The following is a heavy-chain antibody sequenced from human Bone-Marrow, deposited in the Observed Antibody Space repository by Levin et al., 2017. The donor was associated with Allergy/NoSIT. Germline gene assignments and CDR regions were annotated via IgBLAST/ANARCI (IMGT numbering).Heavy chain of an antibody. V-gene: IGHV4-34*01. CDR1: GGSFSGYY. Sequence: PSETLSLTCAGQGGSFSGYYWSWIRQPPGKGLEWIGEANHSGNTNYNPSLKSRVTMSVDTSKTQFSLRLSSVTAADTAVYYCARILRRQLEGRKQYNAFDMWGQGTMVTVSS. CDR3: ARILRRQLEGRKQYNAFDM. D-gene: IGHD1-1*01. J-gene: IGHJ3*02. CDR2: ANHSGNT.